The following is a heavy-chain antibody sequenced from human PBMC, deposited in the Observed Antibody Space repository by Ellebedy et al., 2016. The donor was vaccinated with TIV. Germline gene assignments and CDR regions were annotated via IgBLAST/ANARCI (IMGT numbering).Heavy chain of an antibody. V-gene: IGHV1-2*02. CDR2: INPNSGGT. CDR3: ARVHYYYYYMDV. CDR1: GYTFTGYY. Sequence: ASVKVSCXASGYTFTGYYMHWVRQAPGQGLEWMGWINPNSGGTNYAQKFQGRVTMTRDTSISTAYMELSRLRSDDTAVYYCARVHYYYYYMDVWGKGTTVTVSS. J-gene: IGHJ6*03.